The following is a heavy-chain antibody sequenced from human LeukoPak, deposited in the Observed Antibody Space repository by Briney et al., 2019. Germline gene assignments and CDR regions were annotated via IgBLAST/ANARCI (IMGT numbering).Heavy chain of an antibody. CDR1: GYTLTELS. V-gene: IGHV1-24*01. Sequence: ASVEVSCKVSGYTLTELSMHWVRQAPGKGLEWMGGFDPEDGETIYAQKFQGRVTMTEDTSTDTAYMELSSLRSEDTAVYYCAIAMIVVPNFVYWGQGTLVTVSS. CDR3: AIAMIVVPNFVY. J-gene: IGHJ4*02. D-gene: IGHD3-22*01. CDR2: FDPEDGET.